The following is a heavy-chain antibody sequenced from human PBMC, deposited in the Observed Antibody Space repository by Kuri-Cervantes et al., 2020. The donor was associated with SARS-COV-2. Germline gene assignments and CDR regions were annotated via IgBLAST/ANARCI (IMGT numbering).Heavy chain of an antibody. J-gene: IGHJ4*02. Sequence: SETLSLTCAVSGVSVSGGSYYWSWIRQPAGKGLEWIGHLDTSGSTSHNPSLKSRVTISVDTSKNQFSLKLSSVTAADTAVYYCARTYYYDSSGYLETYYFDYWGQGTLVTVSS. CDR2: LDTSGST. V-gene: IGHV4-61*09. CDR1: GVSVSGGSYY. CDR3: ARTYYYDSSGYLETYYFDY. D-gene: IGHD3-22*01.